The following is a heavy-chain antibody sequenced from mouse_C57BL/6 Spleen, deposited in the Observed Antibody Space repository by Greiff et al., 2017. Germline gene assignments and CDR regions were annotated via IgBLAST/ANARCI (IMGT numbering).Heavy chain of an antibody. CDR3: AINYGSHAMDY. Sequence: EVQRVESGPELVKPGASVKISCKASGYSFTGYYMNWVKQSPEKSLEWIGEINPSTGGTTYNQKFKAKATLTVDKSSSTAYMQLKSLTSEDSAVYYCAINYGSHAMDYWGQGTSVTVSS. J-gene: IGHJ4*01. CDR2: INPSTGGT. CDR1: GYSFTGYY. D-gene: IGHD1-1*01. V-gene: IGHV1-42*01.